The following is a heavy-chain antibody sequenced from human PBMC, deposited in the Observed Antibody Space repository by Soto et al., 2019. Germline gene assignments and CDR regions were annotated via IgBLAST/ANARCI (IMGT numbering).Heavy chain of an antibody. CDR1: GGSISSSNW. D-gene: IGHD2-21*01. V-gene: IGHV4-4*02. J-gene: IGHJ6*02. CDR3: ARDQLLWTNYYYYGMDV. Sequence: SSETLSLTCAVSGGSISSSNWWSWVRQPPGKGLEWIGEIYHSGSTNYNPSLKSRVTISVDKSKNQFSLKLSSVTAADTAVYYCARDQLLWTNYYYYGMDVWGQGTTVTVSS. CDR2: IYHSGST.